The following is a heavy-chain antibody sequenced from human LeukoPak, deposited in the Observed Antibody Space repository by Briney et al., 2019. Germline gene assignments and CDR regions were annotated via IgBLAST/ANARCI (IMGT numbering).Heavy chain of an antibody. J-gene: IGHJ4*02. CDR1: GYKFTNYW. Sequence: GESLKISCKASGYKFTNYWIGWVRQMPGKGLEWMAIIDPDDSQSAYSPSFQGQVTISADKFITTAYLQWSSLKASDTAMYYCARRQWELASPNFDYWGQGTLVTVSS. D-gene: IGHD1-26*01. CDR2: IDPDDSQS. V-gene: IGHV5-51*01. CDR3: ARRQWELASPNFDY.